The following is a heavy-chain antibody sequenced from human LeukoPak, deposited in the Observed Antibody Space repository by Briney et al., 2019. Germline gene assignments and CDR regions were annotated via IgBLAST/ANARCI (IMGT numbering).Heavy chain of an antibody. D-gene: IGHD3-10*01. CDR1: GFTFSSYG. CDR3: AKSPYGLGTYAIAGDY. Sequence: GGSLRLSCAASGFTFSSYGMHWVRQAPGKGLEWVAVISYDGSNKYYADSVKGRFTISRDNSKNTLYLQMNTLRAEDTAVYYCAKSPYGLGTYAIAGDYWGQGTLVTVSS. CDR2: ISYDGSNK. J-gene: IGHJ4*02. V-gene: IGHV3-30*18.